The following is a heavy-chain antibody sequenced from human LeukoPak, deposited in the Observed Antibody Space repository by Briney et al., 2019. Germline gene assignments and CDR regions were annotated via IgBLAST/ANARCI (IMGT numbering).Heavy chain of an antibody. CDR3: AKAELLWFGELPYYYYGTDV. CDR1: GFTFSSYG. Sequence: GRSLRLSCAASGFTFSSYGMHWVRQAPGKGLEWVAVISYDGSNKHYADSVKGRFTISRDNSKNTLYLQMNSLRAEDTAVYYCAKAELLWFGELPYYYYGTDVWGQGTTVTVSS. CDR2: ISYDGSNK. V-gene: IGHV3-30*18. J-gene: IGHJ6*02. D-gene: IGHD3-10*01.